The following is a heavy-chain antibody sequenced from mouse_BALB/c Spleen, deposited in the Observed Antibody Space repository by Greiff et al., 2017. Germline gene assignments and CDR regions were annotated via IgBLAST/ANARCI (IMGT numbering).Heavy chain of an antibody. CDR2: ISYSGST. CDR3: ARGGHYYELWFAY. D-gene: IGHD1-2*01. CDR1: GYSITSDYA. Sequence: EVKLVESGPGLVKPSQSLSLTCTVTGYSITSDYAWNWIRQFPGNKLEWMGYISYSGSTSYNPSLKSRISITRDTSKNQFFLQLNSVTTEDTATYYCARGGHYYELWFAYWGQGTLVTVSA. V-gene: IGHV3-2*02. J-gene: IGHJ3*01.